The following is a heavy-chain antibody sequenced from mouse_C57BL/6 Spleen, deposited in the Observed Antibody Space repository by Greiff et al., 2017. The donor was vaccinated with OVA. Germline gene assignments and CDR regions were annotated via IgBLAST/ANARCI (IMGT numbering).Heavy chain of an antibody. CDR3: ANYWDFDY. D-gene: IGHD4-1*01. J-gene: IGHJ2*01. Sequence: VQLQQSGPELVKPGASVKISCKASGYAFSSSWMNWVKQRPGKGLEWIGRIYPGDGDTNYNGKFKGKATLTADKSSSTAYMQLSSLTSEDSAVYFCANYWDFDYWGQGTTLTVSS. CDR2: IYPGDGDT. CDR1: GYAFSSSW. V-gene: IGHV1-82*01.